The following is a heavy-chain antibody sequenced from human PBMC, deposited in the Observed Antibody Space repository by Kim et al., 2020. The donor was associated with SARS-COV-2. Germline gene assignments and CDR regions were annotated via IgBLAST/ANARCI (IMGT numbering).Heavy chain of an antibody. CDR1: GGSISSSNW. V-gene: IGHV4-4*02. J-gene: IGHJ4*02. D-gene: IGHD6-19*01. CDR2: IYHSGST. CDR3: ARDDGAVAGTGWIDY. Sequence: SETLSLTCAVSGGSISSSNWWSWVRQPPGKGLEWIGEIYHSGSTNYNPSLKSRVTISVDKSKNQFSLKLSSVTGADTAVYYCARDDGAVAGTGWIDYWGQGTLVTVSS.